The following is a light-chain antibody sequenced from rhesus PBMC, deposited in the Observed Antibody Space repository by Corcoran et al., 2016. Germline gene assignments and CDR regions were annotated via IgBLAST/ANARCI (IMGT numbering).Light chain of an antibody. Sequence: DIQMTQSPSSLSAFVGDRVTITCQASQSISSWLVWYRHKPGKAPETLIYTVSSLDSGVPSRFRGSGSGTDFSLTISSLQPEDFATYYCQQHNSDPPTFGQGTKVEIK. CDR1: QSISSW. CDR3: QQHNSDPPT. J-gene: IGKJ1*01. CDR2: TVS. V-gene: IGKV1-16*01.